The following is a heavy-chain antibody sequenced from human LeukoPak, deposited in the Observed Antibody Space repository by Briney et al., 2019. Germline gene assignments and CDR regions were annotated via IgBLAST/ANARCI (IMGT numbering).Heavy chain of an antibody. V-gene: IGHV3-23*01. CDR2: ISGSGGST. Sequence: PGGSLRLSCAASGFTFSSYAMSWVRQAPGKGLEWVSAISGSGGSTYYADSVKGRFTISRDNSKNTLYLQMNSLRAEDTAIYYCAKGRDSRGYSLTPFDYWGQGTLVTVSS. D-gene: IGHD3-22*01. CDR1: GFTFSSYA. J-gene: IGHJ4*02. CDR3: AKGRDSRGYSLTPFDY.